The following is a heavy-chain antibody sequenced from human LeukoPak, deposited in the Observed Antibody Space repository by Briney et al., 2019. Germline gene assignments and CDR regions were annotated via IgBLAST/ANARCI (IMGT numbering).Heavy chain of an antibody. CDR3: ARAAARYGNYFVY. Sequence: SETLSLTCAVSGGSISSSNWWSWVRQPPGKGLEWIREIYHSGSTNYNPSLKSRVTISVDKSKNQFSLKLSSVTAADTAVYYCARAAARYGNYFVYWGQGTLVTVSS. CDR1: GGSISSSNW. V-gene: IGHV4-4*02. D-gene: IGHD1-1*01. J-gene: IGHJ4*02. CDR2: IYHSGST.